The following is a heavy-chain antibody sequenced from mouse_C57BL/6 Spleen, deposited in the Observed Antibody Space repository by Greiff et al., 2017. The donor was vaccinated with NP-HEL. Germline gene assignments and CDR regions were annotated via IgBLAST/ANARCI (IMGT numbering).Heavy chain of an antibody. CDR3: ARGRDYAMDY. V-gene: IGHV5-4*01. J-gene: IGHJ4*01. CDR2: ISDGGSYT. CDR1: GFTFSSYA. Sequence: VQLVESGGGLVKPGGSLKLSCAASGFTFSSYAMSWVRQTPEKRLEWVATISDGGSYTYYPDNVKGRFTISRDNAKNNLYLQMSHLKSEDTAMYYCARGRDYAMDYWGQGTSVTVSS.